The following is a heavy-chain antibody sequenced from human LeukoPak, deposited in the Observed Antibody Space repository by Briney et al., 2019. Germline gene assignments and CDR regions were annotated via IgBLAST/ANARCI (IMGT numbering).Heavy chain of an antibody. J-gene: IGHJ5*02. CDR2: INHSGST. CDR3: ARRRFYDFWSGYRGGNWFDP. V-gene: IGHV4-39*07. CDR1: GGSISSGDYY. D-gene: IGHD3-3*01. Sequence: PSETLSLTCTVSGGSISSGDYYWSWIRQPPGKGLEWIGEINHSGSTNYNPSLKSRVTISVDTSKNQFSLKLSSVTAADTAVYYCARRRFYDFWSGYRGGNWFDPWGQGTLVTVSS.